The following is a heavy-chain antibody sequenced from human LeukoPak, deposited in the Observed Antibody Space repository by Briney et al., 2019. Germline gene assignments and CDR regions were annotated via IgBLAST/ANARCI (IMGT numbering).Heavy chain of an antibody. J-gene: IGHJ6*03. Sequence: ASVKVSCKPSGYTFSDHYMHWVRQAPGRGLEWMAWINPKSGGTTYAPKFQGRVTLTMDTSISTFYMALSRLTSDHRAVFYCAEDGGGDFWSRDYYMYVWGKGTTVTVS. CDR3: AEDGGGDFWSRDYYMYV. D-gene: IGHD3-3*01. CDR2: INPKSGGT. V-gene: IGHV1-2*02. CDR1: GYTFSDHY.